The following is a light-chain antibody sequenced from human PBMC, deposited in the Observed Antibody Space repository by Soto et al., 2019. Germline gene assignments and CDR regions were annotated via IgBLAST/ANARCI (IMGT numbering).Light chain of an antibody. J-gene: IGKJ1*01. V-gene: IGKV1-17*01. CDR1: QGIRND. CDR3: EHHNSYPLA. Sequence: DIQMTQSPSSLSASVGDRVTITCRASQGIRNDLGWYQQKPGKAPKRLIYASSSWQSGVTSRFSGSGSRPEFPLTISCLQPEDSATYYCEHHNSYPLAFGQGTKVEIK. CDR2: ASS.